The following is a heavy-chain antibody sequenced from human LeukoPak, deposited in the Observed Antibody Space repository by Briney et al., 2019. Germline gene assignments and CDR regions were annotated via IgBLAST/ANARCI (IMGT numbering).Heavy chain of an antibody. CDR2: ISAYNGNT. J-gene: IGHJ3*02. Sequence: ASVKVSCKASGYTFTSYGISWVRQAPGQGLEWMGWISAYNGNTNYAQKLQGRVTMTTDTSTSTAYMELRSLRSDDTAVYYCACDVGATTRYDALDIWGQGTMVTVSS. D-gene: IGHD1-26*01. CDR3: ACDVGATTRYDALDI. CDR1: GYTFTSYG. V-gene: IGHV1-18*01.